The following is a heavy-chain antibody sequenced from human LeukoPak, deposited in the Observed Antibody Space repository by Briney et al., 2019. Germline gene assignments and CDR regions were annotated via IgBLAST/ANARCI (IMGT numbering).Heavy chain of an antibody. V-gene: IGHV3-48*01. D-gene: IGHD6-6*01. J-gene: IGHJ4*02. CDR2: ISSFSGTI. CDR3: VRDQGGSSSH. CDR1: GLTFSFYS. Sequence: GGSLRLSCAASGLTFSFYSMNWVRQAPGKGLEWVSYISSFSGTIDYAESVKGRFTISRDNAKNSLYLQMNSLRADDTAVYYCVRDQGGSSSHWGQGTLVTVSS.